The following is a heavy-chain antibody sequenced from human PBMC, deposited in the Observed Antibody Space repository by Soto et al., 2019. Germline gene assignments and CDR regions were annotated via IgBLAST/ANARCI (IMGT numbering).Heavy chain of an antibody. CDR2: ISTNGGST. CDR1: GFTFSSYA. CDR3: VKGDYYYDSSGYYPIDY. V-gene: IGHV3-64D*06. J-gene: IGHJ4*02. Sequence: GGSLRLSCSASGFTFSSYAMHWVRQAPGKGLEYVSSISTNGGSTHYADSVKGRFTISRDNSKNTQYLQMSSLRADDTAVYYCVKGDYYYDSSGYYPIDYWGQGTLVTVSS. D-gene: IGHD3-22*01.